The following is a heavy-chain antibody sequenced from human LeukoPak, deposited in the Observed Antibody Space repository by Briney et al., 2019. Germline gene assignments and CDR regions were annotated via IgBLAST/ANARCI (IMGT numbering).Heavy chain of an antibody. CDR3: ARDRALGSGKYYFDY. Sequence: SETLSLTCTVSGGSLHNYYWSWIRQPPGKGLEWIGYIDYSGSTNYNPSLKSRVTISVDTSQNQFSLKLSSVTAADTAVYYCARDRALGSGKYYFDYWGQGTLVTVSS. V-gene: IGHV4-59*01. CDR2: IDYSGST. CDR1: GGSLHNYY. J-gene: IGHJ4*02. D-gene: IGHD3-16*01.